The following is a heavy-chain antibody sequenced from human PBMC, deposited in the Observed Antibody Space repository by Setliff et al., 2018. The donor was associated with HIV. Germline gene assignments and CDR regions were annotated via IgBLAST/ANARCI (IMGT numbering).Heavy chain of an antibody. CDR1: GYSISSGYY. CDR3: ARQPLYNDYDWRSYYFDY. CDR2: IYHSGTT. J-gene: IGHJ4*02. Sequence: PSETLSLTCAVSGYSISSGYYWGWIRQTPGKGLEWIGSIYHSGTTYYNPSLRSRVTISLDTSKNQFSLTLTSVTATDTAVYYCARQPLYNDYDWRSYYFDYWGQGSLVTVSS. V-gene: IGHV4-38-2*01. D-gene: IGHD5-12*01.